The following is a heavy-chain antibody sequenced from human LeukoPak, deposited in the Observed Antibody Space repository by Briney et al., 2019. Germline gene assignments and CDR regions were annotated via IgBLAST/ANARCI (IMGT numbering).Heavy chain of an antibody. Sequence: ASVKVSCKASGYTFTGYYMHWVRQAPGQGLEWMGWINPNSGGTNYAQKFQGRVTMTRDTSISTAYMELSRLRSDDTAVYYCARSLYYGDHVWFDPWGQGTLVTVSS. CDR2: INPNSGGT. D-gene: IGHD4-17*01. J-gene: IGHJ5*02. CDR3: ARSLYYGDHVWFDP. CDR1: GYTFTGYY. V-gene: IGHV1-2*02.